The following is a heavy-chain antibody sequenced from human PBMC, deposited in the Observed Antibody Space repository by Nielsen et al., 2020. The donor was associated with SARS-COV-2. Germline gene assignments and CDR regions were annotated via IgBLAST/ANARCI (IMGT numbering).Heavy chain of an antibody. CDR1: GYTFTSYA. V-gene: IGHV1-3*01. Sequence: ASVKVSCKASGYTFTSYAMHWVRQAPGQRLEWMGWINAGNGNTKYSQKFQGRVTITRDTSASTAYMELSSLRSEDTAVYYCAGRVTMVRGSGYYYGMDVWGQGTTVTVSS. CDR2: INAGNGNT. CDR3: AGRVTMVRGSGYYYGMDV. J-gene: IGHJ6*02. D-gene: IGHD3-10*01.